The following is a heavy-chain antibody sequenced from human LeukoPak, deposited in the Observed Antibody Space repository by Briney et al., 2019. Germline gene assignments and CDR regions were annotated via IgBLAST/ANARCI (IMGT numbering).Heavy chain of an antibody. J-gene: IGHJ4*02. Sequence: GASVKVSCKASGYTFTSYGISWVRQAPGQGLEWMGWISAYNGNTNYAQKLQGRVTMTTDTSTSTAYMELRSLRSDDMAVYYCARDYCSSTSCYKAFDYWGQGTLVTVSS. CDR1: GYTFTSYG. V-gene: IGHV1-18*03. CDR3: ARDYCSSTSCYKAFDY. CDR2: ISAYNGNT. D-gene: IGHD2-2*02.